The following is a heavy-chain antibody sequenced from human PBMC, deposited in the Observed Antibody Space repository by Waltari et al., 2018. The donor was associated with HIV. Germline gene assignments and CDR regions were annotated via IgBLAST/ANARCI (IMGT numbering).Heavy chain of an antibody. V-gene: IGHV3-7*01. Sequence: EVPLVASRGGLVPPVGSLILPCAVSGFTLSIYSMPWLRQAPGKGLEWVANIKQDGSEKHYADSVRGRFTISRDNTKNSLYLQMNSLRAEDTAVYYCAKYSGSYWGAHNWFDPWGQGTLVTVSS. CDR1: GFTLSIYS. J-gene: IGHJ5*02. CDR2: IKQDGSEK. CDR3: AKYSGSYWGAHNWFDP. D-gene: IGHD1-26*01.